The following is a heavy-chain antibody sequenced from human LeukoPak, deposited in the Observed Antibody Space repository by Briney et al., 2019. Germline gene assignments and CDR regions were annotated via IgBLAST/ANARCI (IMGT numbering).Heavy chain of an antibody. CDR1: GGSISGHY. Sequence: SETLSLTCTVSGGSISGHYWTWIRQPPGKGLEWMGYIYYSGSTNYNPSLKSRVTISLATSKNQFSLKLRSVNAADTAVYYCARQWGANGYGYFDYWGQGTLVTVSS. CDR3: ARQWGANGYGYFDY. CDR2: IYYSGST. J-gene: IGHJ4*02. D-gene: IGHD5-12*01. V-gene: IGHV4-59*08.